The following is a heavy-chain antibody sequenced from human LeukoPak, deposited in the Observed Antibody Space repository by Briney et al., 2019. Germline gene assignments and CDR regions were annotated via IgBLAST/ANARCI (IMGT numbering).Heavy chain of an antibody. V-gene: IGHV3-23*01. J-gene: IGHJ6*03. CDR3: AKMGGYCSGTSCYNYFFYMDV. CDR1: GFTFSSSA. CDR2: ITSGGDNT. D-gene: IGHD2-2*02. Sequence: PGGSLRLSCAASGFTFSSSAMSWVRQAPGKGLEWVSTITSGGDNTYYADSVKGRFTISRDNSKNTLHLQMNSLSAEDTAVFYCAKMGGYCSGTSCYNYFFYMDVWGKGTTVTISS.